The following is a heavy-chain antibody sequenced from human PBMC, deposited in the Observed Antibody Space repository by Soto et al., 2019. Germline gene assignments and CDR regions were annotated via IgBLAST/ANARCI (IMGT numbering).Heavy chain of an antibody. CDR3: ARDPGVFSSGWYGDY. J-gene: IGHJ4*02. D-gene: IGHD6-19*01. V-gene: IGHV1-18*01. Sequence: QVQLVQSGAEVKKPGASVKVSCKASGYTFTSYGISWVRQAPGQGLEWMGWISAYNGNTNYAQKLQGRVTMTTDTSTSTASMELRSLRSDDTAVYYCARDPGVFSSGWYGDYWGQGTLVTVSS. CDR2: ISAYNGNT. CDR1: GYTFTSYG.